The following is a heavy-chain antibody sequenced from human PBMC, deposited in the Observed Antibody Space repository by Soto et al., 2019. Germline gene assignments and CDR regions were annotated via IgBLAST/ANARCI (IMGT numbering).Heavy chain of an antibody. CDR3: ARATVAAAGYSYYYGMDV. V-gene: IGHV4-59*01. CDR2: INYRGST. D-gene: IGHD6-13*01. CDR1: GGSISTSY. Sequence: SETLSLTYPVSGGSISTSYWSWVRQTPGKGLEWIGYINYRGSTNYNPSLKSRVTISVDTSKNQFSMKLNSVTAADTAVYYCARATVAAAGYSYYYGMDVWGQGTTVTVSS. J-gene: IGHJ6*02.